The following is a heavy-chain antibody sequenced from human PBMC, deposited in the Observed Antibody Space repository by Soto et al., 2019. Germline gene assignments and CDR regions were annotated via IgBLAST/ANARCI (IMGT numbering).Heavy chain of an antibody. CDR3: ARITTGYTFDC. CDR2: IGDSITYT. D-gene: IGHD3-9*01. Sequence: QAQLVESGGGLVKPGGSLRLSCAASGFKFSDYYMSWIRQAPGKGLEWISYIGDSITYTNYADSMKGRFSISRDNAKSSLYLQMNNLSDEDTAVYYCARITTGYTFDCWGQGTLVTVSS. CDR1: GFKFSDYY. J-gene: IGHJ4*02. V-gene: IGHV3-11*05.